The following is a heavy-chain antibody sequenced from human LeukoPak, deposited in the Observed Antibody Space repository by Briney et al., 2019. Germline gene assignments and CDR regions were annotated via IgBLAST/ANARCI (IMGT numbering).Heavy chain of an antibody. CDR3: AVVVVAARYRLAYFDY. Sequence: ASETLSLTCTVSGGSISSSSYYWGWIRQPPGKGLEWIGSIYYSGSTYYNPSLKSRVTISVDTSKIQFSLKLSSVTAADTAVYYCAVVVVAARYRLAYFDYWGQGTLVTVSS. CDR2: IYYSGST. V-gene: IGHV4-39*01. J-gene: IGHJ4*02. D-gene: IGHD2-15*01. CDR1: GGSISSSSYY.